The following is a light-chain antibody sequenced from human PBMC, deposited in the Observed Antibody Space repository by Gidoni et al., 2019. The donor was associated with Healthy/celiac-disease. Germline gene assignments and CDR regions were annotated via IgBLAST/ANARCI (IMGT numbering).Light chain of an antibody. Sequence: EIVLTQSPATLSLSPGERATLSCRASQSVSSYLAWYQQKPGQAPRLLIYDASNRATGIPPRFSGSRSGTDFTLTISSLEPEDFAVYYCQQRSNWPPLTFGGGTKVEIK. J-gene: IGKJ4*01. CDR1: QSVSSY. CDR2: DAS. V-gene: IGKV3-11*01. CDR3: QQRSNWPPLT.